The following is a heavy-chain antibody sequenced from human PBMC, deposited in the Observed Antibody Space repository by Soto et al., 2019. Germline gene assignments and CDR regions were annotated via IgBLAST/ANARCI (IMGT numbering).Heavy chain of an antibody. V-gene: IGHV1-69*13. CDR1: GGTFSSYA. J-gene: IGHJ5*02. D-gene: IGHD1-26*01. Sequence: GASVKVSCKASGGTFSSYAISWVRQAPGQGLEWMGGIIPIFGTANYAQKFQGRVTITADESTSTAYMELSSLRSEDTAVYYCARDLAGATKVTFDPWGQGTLVTVSS. CDR3: ARDLAGATKVTFDP. CDR2: IIPIFGTA.